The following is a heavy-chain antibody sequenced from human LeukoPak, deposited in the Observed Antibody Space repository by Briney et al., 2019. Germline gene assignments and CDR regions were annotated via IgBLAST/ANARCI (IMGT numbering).Heavy chain of an antibody. V-gene: IGHV5-51*01. J-gene: IGHJ4*02. D-gene: IGHD2-2*01. CDR3: ARFVDSSISYSFKH. CDR2: VYPGDSHT. CDR1: GYSFTSYW. Sequence: GESLKISCKGSGYSFTSYWIGWVRQLPGKGLEWMGVVYPGDSHTTYSPSFRGQVTISADKSINTAYLQWSSLEASDTAMYYCARFVDSSISYSFKHWGQGTLVTVSS.